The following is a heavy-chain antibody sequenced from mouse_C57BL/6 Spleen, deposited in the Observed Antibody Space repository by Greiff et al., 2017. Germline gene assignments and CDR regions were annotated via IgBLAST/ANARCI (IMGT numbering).Heavy chain of an antibody. CDR2: IHPNSGST. CDR1: GYTFTSYW. D-gene: IGHD4-1*01. J-gene: IGHJ2*01. Sequence: QVQLKQPGAELVKPGASVKLSCKASGYTFTSYWMHWVKQRPGQGLEWIGKIHPNSGSTNYNEKFKSKATLTVDKSSSTAYMQLSSLTSEDSAVYYCARLTGDFDYWGQGTTLTVSS. CDR3: ARLTGDFDY. V-gene: IGHV1-64*01.